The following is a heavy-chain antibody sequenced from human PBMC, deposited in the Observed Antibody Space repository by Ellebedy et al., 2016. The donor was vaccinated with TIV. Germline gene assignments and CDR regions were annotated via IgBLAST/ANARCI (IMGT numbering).Heavy chain of an antibody. CDR3: ARVGYSTMVQGGLDY. Sequence: ASVKVSCKASGYTFTSYAISWVRQAPGQGLEWMGGIIPIFGTANYAQKFQGRVTITADESTSTAYMELSSLRSEDTAVYYCARVGYSTMVQGGLDYWGQGTLVTVSS. D-gene: IGHD3-10*01. CDR2: IIPIFGTA. CDR1: GYTFTSYA. J-gene: IGHJ4*02. V-gene: IGHV1-69*13.